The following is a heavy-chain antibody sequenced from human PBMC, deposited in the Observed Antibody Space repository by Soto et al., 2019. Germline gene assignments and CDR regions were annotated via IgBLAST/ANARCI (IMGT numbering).Heavy chain of an antibody. CDR1: GCKLSGSS. CDR3: ARDIAAAGTGY. J-gene: IGHJ4*02. V-gene: IGHV3-21*01. Sequence: GGFRLLSSSASGCKLSGSSMNWVRQATGKGLEWVSSISSSSSYIYYADSVKGRFTISRDNAKNSLYLQMNSLRAEDTAVYYCARDIAAAGTGYWGQGNLV. CDR2: ISSSSSYI. D-gene: IGHD6-13*01.